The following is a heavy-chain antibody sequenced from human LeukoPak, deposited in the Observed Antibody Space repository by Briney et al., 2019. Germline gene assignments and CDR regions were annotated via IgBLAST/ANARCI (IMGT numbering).Heavy chain of an antibody. V-gene: IGHV4-59*12. Sequence: SETLSLTCTVSGGSISSYYWSWIRQPPGKGLEWIGYIYNSAITNYNPHLKSRVTISPDTSKNQFSLELTSVTAADTATYYCVRDRVTGRSFGMDVWGQGTTIIVSS. CDR1: GGSISSYY. CDR3: VRDRVTGRSFGMDV. CDR2: IYNSAIT. J-gene: IGHJ6*02. D-gene: IGHD3-9*01.